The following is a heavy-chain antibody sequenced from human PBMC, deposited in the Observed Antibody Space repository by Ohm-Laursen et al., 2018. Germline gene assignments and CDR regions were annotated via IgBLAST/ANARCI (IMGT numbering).Heavy chain of an antibody. D-gene: IGHD4-11*01. CDR3: ASRRIVTMDRGAFNV. Sequence: SLRLSCAASGFTFSSYAMNWVRQAPGKGLEWVSGISGSGSRTYYADSVKGRFTISKDKSKNMLYLQMNSLRAEDTAVYHCASRRIVTMDRGAFNVWGQGTMVTVSS. V-gene: IGHV3-23*01. J-gene: IGHJ3*01. CDR2: ISGSGSRT. CDR1: GFTFSSYA.